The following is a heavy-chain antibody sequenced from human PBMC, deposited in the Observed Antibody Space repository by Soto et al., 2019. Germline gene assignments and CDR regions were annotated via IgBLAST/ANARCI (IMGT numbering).Heavy chain of an antibody. J-gene: IGHJ4*02. CDR1: GFTFSTYA. Sequence: GGSLRLSCSTSGFTFSTYAMHWVRQAPGKGLEWVSALSGSGGTTYYADSVRGRFTISGGNSKNTLFLQMSSLRAEDTALYYCAKQRAGYGSGSDTFYFDFWGRGTLVTVSS. D-gene: IGHD3-10*01. CDR3: AKQRAGYGSGSDTFYFDF. V-gene: IGHV3-23*01. CDR2: LSGSGGTT.